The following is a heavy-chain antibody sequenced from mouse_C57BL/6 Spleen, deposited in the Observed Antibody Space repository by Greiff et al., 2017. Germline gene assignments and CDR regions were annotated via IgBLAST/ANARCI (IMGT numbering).Heavy chain of an antibody. CDR2: IDPANGIT. Sequence: EVMLVESVAELVRPGASVKLSCTASGSNIQNTYMHWVKQRPEQGLEWIGRIDPANGITKSAPKFQGKATITADTSSNTAYLQLSSLTSEDTAIYYCARSIYYGSGYYAMDYWGQGTSVTVSS. D-gene: IGHD2-1*01. V-gene: IGHV14-3*01. CDR3: ARSIYYGSGYYAMDY. J-gene: IGHJ4*01. CDR1: GSNIQNTY.